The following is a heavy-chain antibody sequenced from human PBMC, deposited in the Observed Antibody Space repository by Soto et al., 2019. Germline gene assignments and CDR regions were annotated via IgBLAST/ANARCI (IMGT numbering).Heavy chain of an antibody. D-gene: IGHD5-18*01. CDR3: AKDLGAYSYGLYYYGMDV. V-gene: IGHV3-30*18. CDR1: GFTFSSYG. Sequence: GGSLRLSCAASGFTFSSYGMHWVRQAPGKGLEWVAVISYDGSNKYYADSVKGRSTISRDNSKNTLYLQMNSLRAEDTAVYYCAKDLGAYSYGLYYYGMDVWGQGTTVTVSS. CDR2: ISYDGSNK. J-gene: IGHJ6*02.